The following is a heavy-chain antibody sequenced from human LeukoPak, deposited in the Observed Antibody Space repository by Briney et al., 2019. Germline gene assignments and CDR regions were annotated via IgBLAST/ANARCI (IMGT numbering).Heavy chain of an antibody. CDR2: TRNKANSYST. V-gene: IGHV3-72*01. Sequence: GGSLRLSCAASGFTLSDYFMDWVRQAPGKGLEWVGRTRNKANSYSTEYAASVKGRFIISRDESKNSLYLQMNSLKTEDTAVYYCARGYDGSANDAFHIWGQGTMVTASS. J-gene: IGHJ3*02. CDR1: GFTLSDYF. D-gene: IGHD1-26*01. CDR3: ARGYDGSANDAFHI.